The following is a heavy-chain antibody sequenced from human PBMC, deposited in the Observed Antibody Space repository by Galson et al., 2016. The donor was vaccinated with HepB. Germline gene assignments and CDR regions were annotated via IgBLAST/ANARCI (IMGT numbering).Heavy chain of an antibody. V-gene: IGHV4-59*01. CDR2: IYNSGSP. CDR3: ATPRGAAYCGGDCLLNHFLH. Sequence: SETLSLTCTVSGGPIRNYHWSWIRQSPGQGLEWLGYIYNSGSPNYTPSLQSRVPISVDRSKNQFSLNLSSVTAADTAVYYCATPRGAAYCGGDCLLNHFLHWGQGTLVIVSS. CDR1: GGPIRNYH. J-gene: IGHJ1*01. D-gene: IGHD2-21*02.